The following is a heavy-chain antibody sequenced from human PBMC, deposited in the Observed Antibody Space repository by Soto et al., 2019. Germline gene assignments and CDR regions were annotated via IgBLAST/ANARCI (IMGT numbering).Heavy chain of an antibody. Sequence: SETLSLTCAVYGGSFSGYYWSWIRQPPGKGLEWIGEINHSGSTNYNPSLKSRVTISVDTSKNQFSLKLSSVTAADTAVYYCATGQLRWDNYYYYGMDVWGQGTTVTVSS. J-gene: IGHJ6*02. V-gene: IGHV4-34*01. CDR2: INHSGST. D-gene: IGHD1-26*01. CDR1: GGSFSGYY. CDR3: ATGQLRWDNYYYYGMDV.